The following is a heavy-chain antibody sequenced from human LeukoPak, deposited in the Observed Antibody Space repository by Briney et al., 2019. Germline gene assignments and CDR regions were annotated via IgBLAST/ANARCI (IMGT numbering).Heavy chain of an antibody. V-gene: IGHV3-33*01. CDR3: AGGEPYVY. Sequence: GMSLRLSCAASGFTFTTYGMHWVRQAPGKGLEWVAIIWYDGSNKYYADSVRGRFTTSRDNSKNTLYLQMSSLRVEDTAMYFCAGGEPYVYWGQGTLVTVSP. CDR2: IWYDGSNK. D-gene: IGHD3-10*02. J-gene: IGHJ4*02. CDR1: GFTFTTYG.